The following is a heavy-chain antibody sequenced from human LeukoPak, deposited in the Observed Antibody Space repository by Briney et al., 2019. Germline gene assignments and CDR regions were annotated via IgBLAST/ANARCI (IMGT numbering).Heavy chain of an antibody. V-gene: IGHV4-34*01. J-gene: IGHJ4*02. CDR3: ARRGRRLLFRETSPWGY. CDR1: GGSFSGYY. Sequence: SETLSLTCAVYGGSFSGYYWSWIRQPPGKGLEWIGEINHSGSTNYNPSLKSRVTISVDTSKNQFSLKLSSVTAADTAVYYCARRGRRLLFRETSPWGYWGQGTLVTVSS. D-gene: IGHD2-21*02. CDR2: INHSGST.